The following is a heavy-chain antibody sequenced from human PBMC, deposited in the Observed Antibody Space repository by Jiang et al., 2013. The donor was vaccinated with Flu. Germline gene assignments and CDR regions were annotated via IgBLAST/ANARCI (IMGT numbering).Heavy chain of an antibody. V-gene: IGHV3-11*04. D-gene: IGHD3-10*01. Sequence: VQLLESGGGLVKPGGSLRLSCAASGFTFSDYYMSWIRQAPGKGLEWVSYISDSGSSIYYADSVKGRFTISRDNAKNSLYLQMNSLRAEDTAVYYCARVVFREGRDGFYYYYGLDVWGQGTTVTVSS. CDR3: ARVVFREGRDGFYYYYGLDV. CDR2: ISDSGSSI. J-gene: IGHJ6*02. CDR1: GFTFSDYY.